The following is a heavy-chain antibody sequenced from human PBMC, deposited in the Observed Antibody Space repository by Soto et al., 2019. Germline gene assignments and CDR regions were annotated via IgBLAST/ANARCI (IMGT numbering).Heavy chain of an antibody. Sequence: QVQLVQSGAEVKKPGASVKVSCKASGYTFTSYGISWVRQAPGQGLEWMGWISAYNGNTNYAQKLQGSVTMTTDTSTSTAYMELRSLRSDDTAVYYCAGGIAVAGTVLEWFDPWGQRTLVTVSS. J-gene: IGHJ5*02. CDR3: AGGIAVAGTVLEWFDP. CDR1: GYTFTSYG. CDR2: ISAYNGNT. D-gene: IGHD6-19*01. V-gene: IGHV1-18*01.